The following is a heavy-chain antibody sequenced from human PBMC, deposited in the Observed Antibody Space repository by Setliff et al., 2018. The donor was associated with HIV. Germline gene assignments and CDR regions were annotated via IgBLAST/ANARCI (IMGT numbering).Heavy chain of an antibody. Sequence: SVKVSCKASGGTFSSQAISWVRQAPGQGLEWMGGIIPIFGTANYAQKFQDRVTMTRDTSVNIAHMQLSRLRSDDTAVYYCARAPTLFGVEYYYYFGMDVWGQGTTVTVSS. CDR2: IIPIFGTA. J-gene: IGHJ6*02. D-gene: IGHD3-3*01. CDR3: ARAPTLFGVEYYYYFGMDV. V-gene: IGHV1-69*05. CDR1: GGTFSSQA.